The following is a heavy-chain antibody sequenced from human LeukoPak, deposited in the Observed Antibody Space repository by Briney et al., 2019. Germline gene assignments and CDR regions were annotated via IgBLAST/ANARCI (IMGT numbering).Heavy chain of an antibody. V-gene: IGHV3-20*04. J-gene: IGHJ4*02. Sequence: GGSLGLSCAASGFTFDDYGMSWVRQAPGKGLEWVSGINWNGGSTGYADSVKGRFTISRDNAKNSLYLQMNSLRAEDTALYYCARAYYDSSGYLTSDYWGQGTLVTVSS. CDR3: ARAYYDSSGYLTSDY. CDR1: GFTFDDYG. D-gene: IGHD3-22*01. CDR2: INWNGGST.